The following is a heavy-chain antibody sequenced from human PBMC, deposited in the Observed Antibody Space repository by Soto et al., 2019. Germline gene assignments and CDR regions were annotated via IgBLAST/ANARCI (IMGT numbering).Heavy chain of an antibody. V-gene: IGHV4-39*01. Sequence: LSLTFTVSGGSISNKRYYWGWIRQPPGKGLEWIGSIHYSGSTYDNPSLKSRVTISVDTSKNQLSLKLKSVTAADTAVYYCARHVSLGYCTPNIFDLLSWFDAWGQGTQVTVSS. CDR3: ARHVSLGYCTPNIFDLLSWFDA. D-gene: IGHD2-8*01. CDR1: GGSISNKRYY. CDR2: IHYSGST. J-gene: IGHJ5*02.